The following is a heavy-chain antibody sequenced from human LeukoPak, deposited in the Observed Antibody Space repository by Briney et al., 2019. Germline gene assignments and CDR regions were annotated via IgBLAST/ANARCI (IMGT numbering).Heavy chain of an antibody. J-gene: IGHJ4*02. CDR3: TRLTVGATTDY. CDR2: IRAKVHSYAT. V-gene: IGHV3-73*01. D-gene: IGHD1-26*01. CDR1: GFTFSGSA. Sequence: GGSLRLSCAASGFTFSGSAMHWVRQASGKGLEWVGRIRAKVHSYATAYAASVKGRFTISRDDSKNTAYLQMNSLKTEDTAIYYCTRLTVGATTDYWGQGALVTVSS.